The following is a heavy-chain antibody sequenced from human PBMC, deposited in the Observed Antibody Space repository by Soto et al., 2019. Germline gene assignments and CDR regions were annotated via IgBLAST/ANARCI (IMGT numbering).Heavy chain of an antibody. D-gene: IGHD3-10*01. J-gene: IGHJ5*01. CDR3: ARRERYYGSPGWFDP. V-gene: IGHV4-39*01. CDR1: GASINNFAYY. CDR2: AYYNENT. Sequence: SETLSLTCSVSGASINNFAYYWGWIRQPPGKGLEWIGTAYYNENTCYNPSLRSRVAISVDTAKNQFSLNLRSVTAADTAVYFCARRERYYGSPGWFDPWGQGTLVTVSS.